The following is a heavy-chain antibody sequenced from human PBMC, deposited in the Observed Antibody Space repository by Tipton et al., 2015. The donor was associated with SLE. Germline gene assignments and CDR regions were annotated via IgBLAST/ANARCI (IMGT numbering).Heavy chain of an antibody. D-gene: IGHD6-13*01. CDR1: GFTFDDYA. V-gene: IGHV3-9*01. CDR2: IGWNSGYI. Sequence: SLRLSCAASGFTFDDYAMHWVRQAPGKGLEWVSGIGWNSGYIGYADSVEGRFTISRDNAKNSMYLQMNSLRAEDTAVYYCAREFPDSNWYPSDYWGQGTLVTVSS. J-gene: IGHJ4*02. CDR3: AREFPDSNWYPSDY.